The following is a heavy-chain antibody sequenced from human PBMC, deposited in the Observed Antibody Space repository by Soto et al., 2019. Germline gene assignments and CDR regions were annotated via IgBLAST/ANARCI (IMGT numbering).Heavy chain of an antibody. D-gene: IGHD4-17*01. Sequence: ETLSLTCAASGFTFSSYWMSWVRQAPGKGLEWVANIKQDGSEKYYVDSVKGRFTISRDNAKNSLYLQMNSLRAEDTAVYYCARLGRRDDYGDTRGAFDIWGQGTMVTVSS. CDR3: ARLGRRDDYGDTRGAFDI. CDR1: GFTFSSYW. J-gene: IGHJ3*02. V-gene: IGHV3-7*03. CDR2: IKQDGSEK.